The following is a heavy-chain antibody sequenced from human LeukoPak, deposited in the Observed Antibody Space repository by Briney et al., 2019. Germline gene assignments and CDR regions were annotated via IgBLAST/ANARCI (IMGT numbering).Heavy chain of an antibody. J-gene: IGHJ4*02. CDR1: GFTFRSYN. D-gene: IGHD3-10*01. Sequence: GGSLRLSCAASGFTFRSYNLNWVRQAPGKGLEWVSSIRSRSTYTYYADSVKGRFTISRDSSKNTLYLQMNSLRAEDTAVYYCAKETYGSDYFDYWGQGTLVTVSS. V-gene: IGHV3-21*04. CDR2: IRSRSTYT. CDR3: AKETYGSDYFDY.